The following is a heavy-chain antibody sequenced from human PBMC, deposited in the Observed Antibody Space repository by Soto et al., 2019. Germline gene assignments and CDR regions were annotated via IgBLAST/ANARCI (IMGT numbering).Heavy chain of an antibody. Sequence: EVQLLESGGNLVQPGGSLRLSCAASGFTFSRHAMSWVRQAPGEGLEWVSILDAGDTTYYADSVKGRFTISRDNARNTLSLQMNSLRVEDTAVYYCAKDPRAYSTHMGYFSDHWGQGTLVTVSS. J-gene: IGHJ4*02. V-gene: IGHV3-23*01. D-gene: IGHD6-13*01. CDR2: ILDAGDTT. CDR1: GFTFSRHA. CDR3: AKDPRAYSTHMGYFSDH.